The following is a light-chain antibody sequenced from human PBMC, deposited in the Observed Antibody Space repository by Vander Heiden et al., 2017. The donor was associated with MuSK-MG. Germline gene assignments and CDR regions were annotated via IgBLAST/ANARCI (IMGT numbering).Light chain of an antibody. CDR3: QQYDNLSIFT. J-gene: IGKJ3*01. CDR1: QDISNY. CDR2: DAS. V-gene: IGKV1-33*01. Sequence: DIQMTQSPSSLSASVGDRVTITCQASQDISNYLNWYQQKPGKAPKLLIYDASNLETGVPSRFSRSGSGTDFTFTISSLQPEDIATYYCQQYDNLSIFTFGPGTKVDIK.